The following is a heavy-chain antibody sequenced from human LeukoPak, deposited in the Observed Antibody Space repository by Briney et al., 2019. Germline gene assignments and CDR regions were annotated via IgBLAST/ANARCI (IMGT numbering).Heavy chain of an antibody. V-gene: IGHV3-21*01. D-gene: IGHD5-18*01. CDR1: GFTFSSYA. CDR3: ARDQDTAMEPHFDY. J-gene: IGHJ4*02. CDR2: ISSSSSYI. Sequence: GGSLRLSCAASGFTFSSYAMSWVRQAPGKGLEWVSSISSSSSYIYYADSVRGRFTISRDNAKNSLYLQMNSLRAEDTAVYYCARDQDTAMEPHFDYWGQGTLVTVSS.